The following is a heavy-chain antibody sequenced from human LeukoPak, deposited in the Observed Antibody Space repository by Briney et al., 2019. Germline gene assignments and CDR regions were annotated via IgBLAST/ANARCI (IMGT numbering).Heavy chain of an antibody. V-gene: IGHV3-23*01. D-gene: IGHD5-18*01. Sequence: GGSLRLSCAASGFTFDDYGMSWVRQAPGKGLEWVSGISGSGGSTYYSDSAKGRFTISRDNSNNTLYLQMNSLRAEDTAVYYCAKGAASRGYTYVANWGQGTLVTVSS. CDR1: GFTFDDYG. CDR2: ISGSGGST. CDR3: AKGAASRGYTYVAN. J-gene: IGHJ4*02.